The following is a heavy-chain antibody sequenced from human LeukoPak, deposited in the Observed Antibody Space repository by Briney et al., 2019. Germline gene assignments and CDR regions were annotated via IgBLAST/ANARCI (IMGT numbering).Heavy chain of an antibody. D-gene: IGHD4-23*01. V-gene: IGHV3-7*01. J-gene: IGHJ4*02. Sequence: GGSLRHSCAASGFDFSTQWMSWVRQAPGKGLEWVAIVNQGATQKYYVDSVKGRFTISRDNAENSLYLQMTSLRPEDTAVLYCAKDRRWDVGRHFDFWGQGILVTVSS. CDR1: GFDFSTQW. CDR3: AKDRRWDVGRHFDF. CDR2: VNQGATQK.